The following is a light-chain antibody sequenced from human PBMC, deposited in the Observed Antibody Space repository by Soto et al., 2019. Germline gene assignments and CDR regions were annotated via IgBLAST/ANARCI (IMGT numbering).Light chain of an antibody. CDR3: QQATSFPRT. Sequence: DVHMTQSPSTLSRSVGDRVTITCRASQSISSWLAWYQQKTGKAPKLLIYKASSLESGVPSRFRGSGSGTEFTLTISRLQPEDFPTYYCQQATSFPRTFGQGTKVDIK. V-gene: IGKV1-5*03. CDR1: QSISSW. CDR2: KAS. J-gene: IGKJ1*01.